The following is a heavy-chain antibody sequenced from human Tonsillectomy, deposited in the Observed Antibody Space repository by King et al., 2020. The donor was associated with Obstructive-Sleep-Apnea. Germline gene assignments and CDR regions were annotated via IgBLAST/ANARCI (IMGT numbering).Heavy chain of an antibody. J-gene: IGHJ6*02. CDR2: IYYSGST. V-gene: IGHV4-31*03. D-gene: IGHD2-21*02. Sequence: VQLQESGPGLVKPSQTLSLTCTVSGGSISSGGYYWSWIRQHPGNGLEWSGYIYYSGSTYYNPPLKSRVTISVDTSKNQVSLKLGSVTAADTAVYYCARAAYCGGDCPLYYYYGMDVWGQGTTVTVSS. CDR1: GGSISSGGYY. CDR3: ARAAYCGGDCPLYYYYGMDV.